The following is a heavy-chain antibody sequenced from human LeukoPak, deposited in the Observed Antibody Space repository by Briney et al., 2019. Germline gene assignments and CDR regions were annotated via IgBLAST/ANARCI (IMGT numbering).Heavy chain of an antibody. CDR2: MNDSGGS. J-gene: IGHJ4*02. CDR1: DGSFSNYY. Sequence: PSETLSLTCAVYDGSFSNYYWSWIRQTPGKGLEWIGEMNDSGGSNYNPSLSSRVTMSVDTSKNQFSLKLSSVTAADTAVYYCASTSTIFGVVISTYFDYWGQGILVTVSS. D-gene: IGHD3-3*01. CDR3: ASTSTIFGVVISTYFDY. V-gene: IGHV4-34*01.